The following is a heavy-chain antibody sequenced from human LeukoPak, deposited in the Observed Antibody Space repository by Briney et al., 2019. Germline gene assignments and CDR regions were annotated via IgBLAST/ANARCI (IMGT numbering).Heavy chain of an antibody. V-gene: IGHV4-30-4*01. CDR3: ARLPYYYGSGSYYNPKNYYYYGMDV. CDR2: IYYSGST. J-gene: IGHJ6*02. D-gene: IGHD3-10*01. Sequence: SETLSLTCSVSGGSISSGDYYWSWIRQPPGKGLEWIGYIYYSGSTYYNPSLKSRVTISVDTSKNQFSLKLSSVTAADTAVYYCARLPYYYGSGSYYNPKNYYYYGMDVWGQGTTVTVSS. CDR1: GGSISSGDYY.